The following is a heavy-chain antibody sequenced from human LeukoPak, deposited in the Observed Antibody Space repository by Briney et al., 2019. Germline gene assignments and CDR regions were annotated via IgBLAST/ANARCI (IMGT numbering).Heavy chain of an antibody. V-gene: IGHV2-70*11. Sequence: ESGPALVKPTQTLTLTCTFSGFSLSTSGMCVSWIRQPPGKSLELLARIDWDDDKYYSTSLKTRLTISKDTSKNQVVLTMTNMDPVDTATYYCARIRTPYGSGSYYNFDWGQGTLVTVSS. CDR2: IDWDDDK. D-gene: IGHD3-10*01. CDR1: GFSLSTSGMC. CDR3: ARIRTPYGSGSYYNFD. J-gene: IGHJ4*02.